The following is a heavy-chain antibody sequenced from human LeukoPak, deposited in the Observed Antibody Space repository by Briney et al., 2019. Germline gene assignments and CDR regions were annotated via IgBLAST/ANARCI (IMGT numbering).Heavy chain of an antibody. D-gene: IGHD3-22*01. CDR1: GGSISSGGYY. CDR3: ARGNYYDSSGYYSDDENWFDP. J-gene: IGHJ5*02. Sequence: PSETLSLTCTVSGGSISSGGYYWSWIRQHPGKGLEWIGYIYYSGSTYYNPSLKSRVTISVDTSKNQFSLKLSSVTAADTAVYYCARGNYYDSSGYYSDDENWFDPWGQGTLVTVSS. CDR2: IYYSGST. V-gene: IGHV4-31*03.